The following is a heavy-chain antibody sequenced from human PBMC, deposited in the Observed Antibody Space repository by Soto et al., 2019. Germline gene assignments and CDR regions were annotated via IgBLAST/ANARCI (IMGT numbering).Heavy chain of an antibody. V-gene: IGHV1-18*01. CDR2: ISAYNGNT. CDR3: AGDFDGDYLDLIRFDY. D-gene: IGHD4-17*01. CDR1: GYTFTSYG. Sequence: QVQLVQSGAEVKKPGASVKVSCKASGYTFTSYGISWVRQAPGQGLEWMGWISAYNGNTNYAQKLQGRVTMTTDTSTSPAYMELRSLRSDDTAVYYCAGDFDGDYLDLIRFDYWGQGTLVTVSS. J-gene: IGHJ4*02.